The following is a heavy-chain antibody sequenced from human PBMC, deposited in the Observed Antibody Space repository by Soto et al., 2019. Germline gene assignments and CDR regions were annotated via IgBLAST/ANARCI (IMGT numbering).Heavy chain of an antibody. D-gene: IGHD6-19*01. J-gene: IGHJ6*02. CDR1: GGTFSSYA. Sequence: SVKVYCKASGGTFSSYAISWVRQAPGQGLEWMGGIIPIFGTANYAQKFQGRVTITADESTSTAYMELSSLRSEDTAVYYCARVIAVAQYYYYGMDVWGQGTTVTVSS. CDR3: ARVIAVAQYYYYGMDV. CDR2: IIPIFGTA. V-gene: IGHV1-69*13.